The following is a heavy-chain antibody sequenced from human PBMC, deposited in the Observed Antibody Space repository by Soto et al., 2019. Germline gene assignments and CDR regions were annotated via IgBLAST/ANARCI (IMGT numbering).Heavy chain of an antibody. Sequence: EVQLVESGGGLVQPGGSLKLSCAASGFTFSGSAMHWVRQASGKGLEWVGRIRSKANSYATAYAASVKGRFTISRDDSKNTAYLQMNSLKTEDTAVYYCQSSNYYYGMDVWDQGTTVTVSS. V-gene: IGHV3-73*02. CDR2: IRSKANSYAT. CDR3: QSSNYYYGMDV. CDR1: GFTFSGSA. J-gene: IGHJ6*02.